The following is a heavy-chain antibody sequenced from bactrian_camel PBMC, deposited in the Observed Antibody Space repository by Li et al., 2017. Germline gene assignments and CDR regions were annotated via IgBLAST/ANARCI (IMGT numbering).Heavy chain of an antibody. Sequence: DVQLVESGGGLVQPGGSLRLSCVASGITYSSYCMAWYRQAPGKEREGVAFIDGVGTSTYAGSVEGRFTISRDNDKNTLYLQLNSLKTEDTAMCYCTRGRHRDNVSLWGMDFWGKGTQVTVS. CDR1: GITYSSYC. V-gene: IGHV3S42*01. CDR2: FIDGVGTS. D-gene: IGHD1*01. J-gene: IGHJ7*01.